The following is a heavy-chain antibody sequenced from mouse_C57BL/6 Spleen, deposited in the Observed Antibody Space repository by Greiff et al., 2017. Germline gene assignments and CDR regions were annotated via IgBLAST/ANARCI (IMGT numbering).Heavy chain of an antibody. V-gene: IGHV1-81*01. J-gene: IGHJ3*01. CDR3: GSAWFAY. Sequence: VKLLESGAELARPGASVKLSCKASGYTFTSYGISWVKQRTGQGLEWIGEIYPRSGNTYYNEKFKGKATLTADKSSSTAYMELRSLTSEDSAVYFCGSAWFAYWGQGTLVTVSA. CDR2: IYPRSGNT. CDR1: GYTFTSYG.